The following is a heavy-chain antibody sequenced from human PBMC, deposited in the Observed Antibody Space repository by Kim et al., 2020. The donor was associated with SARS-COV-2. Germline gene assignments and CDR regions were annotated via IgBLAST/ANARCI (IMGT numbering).Heavy chain of an antibody. V-gene: IGHV6-1*01. D-gene: IGHD3-10*01. Sequence: SQTLSLTCAISGDSVSSNSAAWNWIRQSPSRGLEWLGRTYYRSKWYNDYAVSVKSRITINPDTSKNQFSLQLNSVTPEDTAVYYCARDRNTMVRGVIGASPGFDYWGQGTLVTVSS. CDR2: TYYRSKWYN. J-gene: IGHJ4*02. CDR3: ARDRNTMVRGVIGASPGFDY. CDR1: GDSVSSNSAA.